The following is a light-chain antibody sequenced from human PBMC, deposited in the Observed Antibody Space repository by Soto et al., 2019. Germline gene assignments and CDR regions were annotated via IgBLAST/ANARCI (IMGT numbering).Light chain of an antibody. CDR2: SNT. CDR1: SSNIGSHT. Sequence: QSVLTQPPSASGAPGQTVTISCSGSSSNIGSHTVNWYQHLPGTAPKLLIYSNTQRPLGVPVRFSGSKSGTSASLAISGLQSEDEAEYYCAAWDDSLHGPVFGTGTKVTVL. J-gene: IGLJ1*01. V-gene: IGLV1-44*01. CDR3: AAWDDSLHGPV.